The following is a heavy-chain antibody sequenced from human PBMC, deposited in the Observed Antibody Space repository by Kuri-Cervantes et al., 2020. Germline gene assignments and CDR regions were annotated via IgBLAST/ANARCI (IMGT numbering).Heavy chain of an antibody. V-gene: IGHV3-53*01. J-gene: IGHJ6*02. CDR3: ARPLSGYYYYGMDV. D-gene: IGHD6-25*01. Sequence: GGSLRLSCAASGFTVSSNYMSWVRQAPGKGLEWVSVIYSGGSTYYADSVKGRFTISRDNSKNTLYLQMNSLRAEDTAVYYCARPLSGYYYYGMDVWGQGTTVTVSS. CDR1: GFTVSSNY. CDR2: IYSGGST.